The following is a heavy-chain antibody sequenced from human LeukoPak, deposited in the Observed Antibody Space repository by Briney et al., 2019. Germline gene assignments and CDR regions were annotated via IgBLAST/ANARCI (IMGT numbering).Heavy chain of an antibody. J-gene: IGHJ6*03. V-gene: IGHV4-30-4*01. CDR3: ARAGVGYCSSTSCHGASYYYYYMDV. CDR1: GGSISSGDYY. D-gene: IGHD2-2*01. CDR2: IYYSGST. Sequence: SETLSLTCTVSGGSISSGDYYWSWFRQPPGKGLEWIGYIYYSGSTYYHPSLKSRVTISVDTSKNQFSLKLSSVTAADTAVYYCARAGVGYCSSTSCHGASYYYYYMDVWGKGTTVTVSS.